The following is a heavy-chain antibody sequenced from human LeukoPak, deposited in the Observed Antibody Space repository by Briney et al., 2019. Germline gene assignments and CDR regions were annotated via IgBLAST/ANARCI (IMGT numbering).Heavy chain of an antibody. CDR2: ISGGSGST. V-gene: IGHV3-23*01. J-gene: IGHJ5*02. D-gene: IGHD3-3*01. Sequence: GGSLRLSCAASGFTFSSYVMSWVRQAPGKGLEWVSGISGGSGSTYYADSVKGRFTISRDTSKNTLYLQMNSLRAEDTAVYYCAKDIVAYDFWSGLSSVDPWGQGTLVTVSS. CDR3: AKDIVAYDFWSGLSSVDP. CDR1: GFTFSSYV.